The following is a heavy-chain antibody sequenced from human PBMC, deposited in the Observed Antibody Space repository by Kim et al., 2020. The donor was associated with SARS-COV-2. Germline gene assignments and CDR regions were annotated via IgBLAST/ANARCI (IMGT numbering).Heavy chain of an antibody. Sequence: SETLSRTCTVSGGSISNYYWSWIRQPPGKGLEWIGYIHYSGSTKYNPSLKSRVTISVDTSKNQFSLKLSSVTAADTAVYYCARDSYDSSGYSYFQYWGQG. CDR1: GGSISNYY. CDR3: ARDSYDSSGYSYFQY. D-gene: IGHD3-22*01. V-gene: IGHV4-59*01. CDR2: IHYSGST. J-gene: IGHJ1*01.